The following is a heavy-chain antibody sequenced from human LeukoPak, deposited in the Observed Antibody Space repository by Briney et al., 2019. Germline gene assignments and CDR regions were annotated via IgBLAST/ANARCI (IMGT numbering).Heavy chain of an antibody. D-gene: IGHD2-15*01. Sequence: GSLRLSCSASTFTFSGYYMSWIRQPPGKGLEWIGSLYHSGSTYYNPSLKSRVTLSVDTSKNQFSLKLSSVTAADTAVYYCARGNIVVVVAATAYFDYWGQGTLVTVSS. V-gene: IGHV4-38-2*02. CDR2: LYHSGST. CDR1: TFTFSGYY. CDR3: ARGNIVVVVAATAYFDY. J-gene: IGHJ4*02.